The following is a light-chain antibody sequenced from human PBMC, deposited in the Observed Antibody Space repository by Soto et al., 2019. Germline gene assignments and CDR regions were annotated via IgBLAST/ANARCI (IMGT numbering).Light chain of an antibody. V-gene: IGLV2-14*03. J-gene: IGLJ2*01. Sequence: QSALTQPASVSGSPGQTITISCTGTSSDIGTSNYVSWFQQYVGKAPKCVIYDVTNRPSGISYRFSGSKSGNVASLTISGLQAEDEAVYYCTSYTPTNSLAVGGGTKLTVL. CDR1: SSDIGTSNY. CDR2: DVT. CDR3: TSYTPTNSLA.